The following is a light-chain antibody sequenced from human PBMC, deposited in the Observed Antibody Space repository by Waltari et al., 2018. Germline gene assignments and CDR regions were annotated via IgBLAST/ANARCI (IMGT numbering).Light chain of an antibody. CDR1: QSGFYSSDNKYY. Sequence: DIVMTQSPDSLAVSLGERATIYCNSSQSGFYSSDNKYYLAWYQQTPGHPPKLLIYWATTPDIGVPVRVRGGGSGIDFTLTIRRLQDEDVSFYYWQRYSTAPFTFGQGTRLDIK. J-gene: IGKJ2*01. CDR2: WAT. CDR3: QRYSTAPFT. V-gene: IGKV4-1*01.